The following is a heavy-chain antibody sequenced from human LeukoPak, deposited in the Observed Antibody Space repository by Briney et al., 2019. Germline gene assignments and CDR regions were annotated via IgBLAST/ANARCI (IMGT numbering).Heavy chain of an antibody. CDR1: GYSFTSYW. Sequence: GESLKISCKGSGYSFTSYWIGWVRQMPGKGLEWMGIIYPGDSDTRYSPSFQAQVTISADKSISTAYLQWSSLKASDTAMYYCASSHVTIGAAGPDNWFDPWGQGTLVTVSS. V-gene: IGHV5-51*01. D-gene: IGHD6-13*01. CDR3: ASSHVTIGAAGPDNWFDP. J-gene: IGHJ5*02. CDR2: IYPGDSDT.